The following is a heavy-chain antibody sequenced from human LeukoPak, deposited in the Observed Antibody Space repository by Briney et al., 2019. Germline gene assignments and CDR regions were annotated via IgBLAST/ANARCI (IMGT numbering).Heavy chain of an antibody. CDR2: ISYDGNNK. V-gene: IGHV3-30*03. J-gene: IGHJ6*02. CDR1: GFTFRSYG. Sequence: PGGSLRLSCAASGFTFRSYGMHWVRQAPGKGLEWVAVISYDGNNKYYADSVKGRFTITRDNSKNTLYLQVNRLRAEDTAVYYCARSNPPYYDFWSGYYGYYYGMDVWGQGTTVTVSS. D-gene: IGHD3-3*01. CDR3: ARSNPPYYDFWSGYYGYYYGMDV.